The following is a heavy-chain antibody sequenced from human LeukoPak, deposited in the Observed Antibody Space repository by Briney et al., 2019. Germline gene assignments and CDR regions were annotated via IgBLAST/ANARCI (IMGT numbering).Heavy chain of an antibody. CDR2: ISAYNGNT. D-gene: IGHD5-24*01. CDR1: GYTFTSYG. J-gene: IGHJ4*02. V-gene: IGHV1-18*01. CDR3: ARHKEMATGDYLDY. Sequence: EASVKVSCKASGYTFTSYGISWVRQAPGQGLEWMGWISAYNGNTNYAQKLQGRVTMTTDTSTSTAYMELRSLRSDDTAVYYCARHKEMATGDYLDYWGQGTLVTVSS.